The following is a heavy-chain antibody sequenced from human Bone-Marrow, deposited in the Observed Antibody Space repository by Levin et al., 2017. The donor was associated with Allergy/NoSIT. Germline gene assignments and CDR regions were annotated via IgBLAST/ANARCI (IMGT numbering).Heavy chain of an antibody. J-gene: IGHJ1*01. D-gene: IGHD6-13*01. CDR3: AGGYSSSFYYFQH. CDR2: IYAGGTT. Sequence: PGGSLRLSCAASGFTVSSNYMNWVRQAPGKGLAWVSVIYAGGTTHYADSVKGRFTISRDNLKNTVYLQMDSLRAEDTALYYCAGGYSSSFYYFQHWGQGTLVTVSS. CDR1: GFTVSSNY. V-gene: IGHV3-66*01.